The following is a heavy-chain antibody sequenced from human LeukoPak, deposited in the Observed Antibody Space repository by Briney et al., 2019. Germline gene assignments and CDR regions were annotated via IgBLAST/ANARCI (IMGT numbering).Heavy chain of an antibody. CDR2: IYSGGST. D-gene: IGHD3-10*01. CDR1: GFTVSSNY. CDR3: AKASLSYYYGSGSSDY. Sequence: PGGSLRLSCAASGFTVSSNYMSWVRQAPGKGLEWVSVIYSGGSTYYADSVKGRFTISRDNSKNTLYLQMNSLRAEDTAVYYCAKASLSYYYGSGSSDYWGQGTLVTVSS. J-gene: IGHJ4*02. V-gene: IGHV3-53*01.